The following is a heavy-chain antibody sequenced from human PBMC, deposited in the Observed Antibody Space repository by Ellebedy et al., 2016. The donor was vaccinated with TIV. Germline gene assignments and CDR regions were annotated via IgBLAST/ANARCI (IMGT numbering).Heavy chain of an antibody. Sequence: GESLKISCVGSGFTFSSYPMSWVRQAPGKGLEWVSTIGGSGDEIHYADSVKGRFTISRDNFKNTLCLQMNSLRADDTAVYYCAQDAQRYAFAWGQGTLVTVSS. J-gene: IGHJ4*02. V-gene: IGHV3-23*01. D-gene: IGHD1-1*01. CDR2: IGGSGDEI. CDR3: AQDAQRYAFA. CDR1: GFTFSSYP.